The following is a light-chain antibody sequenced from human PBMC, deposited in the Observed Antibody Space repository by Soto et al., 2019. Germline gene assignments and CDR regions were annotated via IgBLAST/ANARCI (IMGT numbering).Light chain of an antibody. Sequence: EIVLTQSPATLSLSPGERATLSCRASQSVSSYFAWYQQKPGQAPRLLIYDASNRATGIPARFSGSGSGTDFTLTISSLEPEDFAVYYCKQRSNWPPTFGQGTRLEIK. CDR3: KQRSNWPPT. J-gene: IGKJ5*01. CDR2: DAS. V-gene: IGKV3-11*01. CDR1: QSVSSY.